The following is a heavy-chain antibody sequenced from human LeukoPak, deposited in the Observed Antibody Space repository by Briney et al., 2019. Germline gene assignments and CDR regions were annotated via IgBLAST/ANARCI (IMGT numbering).Heavy chain of an antibody. CDR1: GYTFTDYY. Sequence: ASVKLSCKASGYTFTDYYVHWVRQAPGQGLEGMGRISPNSGGTNYAQKFRGRLTVTRDTSISTAYMELSSLRSDDTAVYYCAKNRAGDYADYWGQGTLVTVSS. D-gene: IGHD4-17*01. CDR2: ISPNSGGT. V-gene: IGHV1-2*06. J-gene: IGHJ4*02. CDR3: AKNRAGDYADY.